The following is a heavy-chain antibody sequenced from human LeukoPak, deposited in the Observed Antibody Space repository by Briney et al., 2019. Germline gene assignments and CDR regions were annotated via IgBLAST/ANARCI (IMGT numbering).Heavy chain of an antibody. CDR3: ARFYDSSGYYHDY. CDR2: IYYSVST. D-gene: IGHD3-22*01. V-gene: IGHV4-31*03. J-gene: IGHJ4*02. Sequence: SETLSLTCTVSGGSISSGGYYWSWIRQHPGKGLEWIGYIYYSVSTYYNPSLKSRVTISVDTSKNQFSLKLSSVTAADTAVYYCARFYDSSGYYHDYWGQGTLVTVSS. CDR1: GGSISSGGYY.